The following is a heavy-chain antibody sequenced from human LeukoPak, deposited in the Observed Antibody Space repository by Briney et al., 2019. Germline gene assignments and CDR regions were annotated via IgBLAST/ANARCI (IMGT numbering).Heavy chain of an antibody. D-gene: IGHD6-13*01. CDR3: ARTPSRGDFDY. J-gene: IGHJ4*02. CDR1: GYSISSSNW. V-gene: IGHV4-28*01. CDR2: IYYSGST. Sequence: KASATLSLTCAASGYSISSSNWWVWIRQPPGKGLEWIGYIYYSGSTYYNPSLKRRVTMSVDTSKNQFSLKLSSVTAADTAVYYCARTPSRGDFDYWGQGTLVTVSS.